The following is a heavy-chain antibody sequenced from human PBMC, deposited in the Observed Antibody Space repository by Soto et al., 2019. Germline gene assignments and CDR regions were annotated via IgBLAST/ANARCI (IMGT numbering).Heavy chain of an antibody. D-gene: IGHD6-6*01. CDR3: ARRPSIAARQPHPELDY. J-gene: IGHJ4*02. Sequence: QVQLGQSGAEVKKAGASGKVSCKASGYTFTSYGISWVRQAPGQGLEWMGWISAYNGNTNYAQKLQGRVTMTTDTATSTAYMELRSLRSDDTAVYYCARRPSIAARQPHPELDYCSQGTLVTVSS. V-gene: IGHV1-18*01. CDR1: GYTFTSYG. CDR2: ISAYNGNT.